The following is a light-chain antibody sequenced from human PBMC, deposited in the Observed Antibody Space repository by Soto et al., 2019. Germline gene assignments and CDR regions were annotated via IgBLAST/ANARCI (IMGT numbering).Light chain of an antibody. V-gene: IGKV1-5*01. CDR2: HAS. CDR3: QQNNSYS. J-gene: IGKJ1*01. Sequence: DIQMTQSPSTLSASVGDRVTITCRASQSISSWLAWYQQSPGTAPKLLIYHASTLESGVPSRFSGGGSGTEFTLTISSLQPYDFATYYCQQNNSYSFGQGTKVDIK. CDR1: QSISSW.